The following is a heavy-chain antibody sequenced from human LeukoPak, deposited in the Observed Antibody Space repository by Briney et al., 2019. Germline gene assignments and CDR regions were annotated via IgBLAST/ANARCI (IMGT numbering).Heavy chain of an antibody. V-gene: IGHV1-24*01. J-gene: IGHJ3*02. Sequence: ASVKVSCKVSGYTLTELSMHWVRQAPGKGLEWMGGFDPEDGETIYAQKFQGRVTITADKSTSTAYMELSSLRSEDTAVYYCARTVVVTAEHAFEIWGQGTMVTVSS. D-gene: IGHD2-21*02. CDR3: ARTVVVTAEHAFEI. CDR2: FDPEDGET. CDR1: GYTLTELS.